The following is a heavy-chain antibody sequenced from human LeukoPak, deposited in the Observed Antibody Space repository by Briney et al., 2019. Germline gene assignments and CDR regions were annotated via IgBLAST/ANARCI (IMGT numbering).Heavy chain of an antibody. V-gene: IGHV4-39*01. Sequence: SETLSLTCTVSGGSISRSTYYWGWIRQPPGQGLEWIGSIYYSGSTYYNPSLKSRVTISVDTSMNQFSLKLSSVTAADTAVYYCASIAAAGNEWGQGTLVTVSS. J-gene: IGHJ4*02. CDR2: IYYSGST. D-gene: IGHD6-13*01. CDR3: ASIAAAGNE. CDR1: GGSISRSTYY.